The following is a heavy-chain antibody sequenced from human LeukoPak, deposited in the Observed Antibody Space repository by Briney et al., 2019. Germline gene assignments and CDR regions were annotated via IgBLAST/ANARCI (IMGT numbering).Heavy chain of an antibody. CDR3: ARHAHCYDSSRYYPFDY. Sequence: SETLSLTCTVSGGSISSYYWSWIRQPPGKGLEWIGYIYYSGSTNYNPSLKSRVTISVDTSKNQFSLKLNSVTAADTAVYYCARHAHCYDSSRYYPFDYWGQGTLVTVSS. CDR2: IYYSGST. J-gene: IGHJ4*02. V-gene: IGHV4-59*08. D-gene: IGHD3-22*01. CDR1: GGSISSYY.